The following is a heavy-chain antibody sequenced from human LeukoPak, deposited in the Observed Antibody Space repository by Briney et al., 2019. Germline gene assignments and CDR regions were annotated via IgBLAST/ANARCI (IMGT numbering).Heavy chain of an antibody. Sequence: GGSLRLSCAASGFTFSGSAMHWVRQASGKGLEWVGRIRSKANSYATAYAASVKGRITISRDDSKNTAYLQMNSLKTEDTAVYYCTSLTFGGVIVTGLADYWGQGTLVTVSS. CDR1: GFTFSGSA. CDR3: TSLTFGGVIVTGLADY. J-gene: IGHJ4*02. D-gene: IGHD3-16*02. CDR2: IRSKANSYAT. V-gene: IGHV3-73*01.